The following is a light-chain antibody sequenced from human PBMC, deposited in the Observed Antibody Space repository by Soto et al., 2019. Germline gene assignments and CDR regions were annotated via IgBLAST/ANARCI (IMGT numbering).Light chain of an antibody. CDR2: AAS. V-gene: IGKV1-27*01. J-gene: IGKJ3*01. CDR3: QKYNSAPLFT. Sequence: DIQMTQSPSSLSASVGDIVTITCRASQGISDYLAWYQQKPGKVPKLLIYAASTLQSGVPSRFSGSGSGTDVTLTISSLQPEDVATYYCQKYNSAPLFTFGPGTKVDIK. CDR1: QGISDY.